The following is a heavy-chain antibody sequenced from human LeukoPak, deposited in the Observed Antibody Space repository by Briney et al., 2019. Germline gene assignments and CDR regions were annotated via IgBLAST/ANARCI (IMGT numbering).Heavy chain of an antibody. CDR3: VRHWGQYSSGRQHFDF. V-gene: IGHV4-59*08. Sequence: PSETLSLTCTVSGGSISSYYWSWIRQPPGKGLEWIGYIYYSGNTNYNPSLKSRVTISVDTSKNQFSLKLSSVTAADTAVYFCVRHWGQYSSGRQHFDFWGQGTLVTVSS. CDR1: GGSISSYY. D-gene: IGHD6-19*01. J-gene: IGHJ4*02. CDR2: IYYSGNT.